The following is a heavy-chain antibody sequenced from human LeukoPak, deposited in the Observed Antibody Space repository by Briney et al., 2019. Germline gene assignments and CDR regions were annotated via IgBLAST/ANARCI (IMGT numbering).Heavy chain of an antibody. V-gene: IGHV3-30-3*01. Sequence: GGSLRLSCAASGFTVSSNYMSWVRQAPGKGLEWVAVISYDGSNKYYADSVKGRFTISRDNSKNTLYLQMNSLRAEDTAVYYCARAYDYGDYSSFDYWGQGTLVTVSS. CDR2: ISYDGSNK. CDR3: ARAYDYGDYSSFDY. CDR1: GFTVSSNY. D-gene: IGHD4-17*01. J-gene: IGHJ4*02.